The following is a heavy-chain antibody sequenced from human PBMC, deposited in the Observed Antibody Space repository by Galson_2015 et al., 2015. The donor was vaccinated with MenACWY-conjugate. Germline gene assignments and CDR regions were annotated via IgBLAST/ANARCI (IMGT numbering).Heavy chain of an antibody. CDR1: GFTFSNYW. CDR3: ARDPPHYYDNSDDMDG. CDR2: INQDGSVK. D-gene: IGHD3-22*01. J-gene: IGHJ6*02. Sequence: SLRLSCAASGFTFSNYWMTWVRQAPGKGLEWVANINQDGSVKNYVDSVKGRFTISRDNAENSLRLQMDSLRAEDTAVYYCARDPPHYYDNSDDMDGWGQGATVTVSS. V-gene: IGHV3-7*03.